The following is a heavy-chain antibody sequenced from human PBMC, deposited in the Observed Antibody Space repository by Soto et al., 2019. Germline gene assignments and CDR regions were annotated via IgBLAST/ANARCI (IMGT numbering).Heavy chain of an antibody. V-gene: IGHV4-39*07. Sequence: PSETLSLTCTVSGGSISSSTLYWGWIRQPPGKGLERIGSLYYGESTYYNPSLKSRVTISVDTSKKQFSLNLISVTAADTAVYYCARGVRTSHTNFDYWGQGTPVTVSS. CDR2: LYYGEST. J-gene: IGHJ4*02. CDR3: ARGVRTSHTNFDY. D-gene: IGHD2-2*01. CDR1: GGSISSSTLY.